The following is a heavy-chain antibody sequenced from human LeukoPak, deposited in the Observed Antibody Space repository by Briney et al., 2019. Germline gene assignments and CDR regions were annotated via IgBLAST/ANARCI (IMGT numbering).Heavy chain of an antibody. CDR1: GYTFTGYY. CDR3: ARDLWVAMVRGVMGY. CDR2: INPNSGGT. V-gene: IGHV1-2*02. J-gene: IGHJ4*02. D-gene: IGHD3-10*01. Sequence: ASVKVSCKASGYTFTGYYLHWVRQAPGQGLEWMGWINPNSGGTNYAQKFQGRVTMTRDTSISTAYMELSRLRSDDTAVYYCARDLWVAMVRGVMGYWGQGTLVTVSS.